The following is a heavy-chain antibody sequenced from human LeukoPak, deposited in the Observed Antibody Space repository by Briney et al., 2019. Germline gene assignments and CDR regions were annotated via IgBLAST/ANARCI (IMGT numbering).Heavy chain of an antibody. J-gene: IGHJ4*02. CDR2: ISRSSNTI. V-gene: IGHV3-48*04. D-gene: IGHD3-10*01. CDR3: ARLGSRGVIADY. Sequence: SGGSLRLSCAASGFTFSSYNMDWVRQAPGKGLEWVSYISRSSNTIYYTDSVKGRFTISRDNTKNSLYLQMNSLRADDTAVYYCARLGSRGVIADYWGQGTLVTVSS. CDR1: GFTFSSYN.